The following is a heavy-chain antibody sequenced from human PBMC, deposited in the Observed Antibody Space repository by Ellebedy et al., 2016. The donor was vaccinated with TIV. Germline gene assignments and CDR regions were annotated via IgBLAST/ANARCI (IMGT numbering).Heavy chain of an antibody. CDR3: ARYDSSGYWFHEGDY. CDR2: IYAGDSTT. J-gene: IGHJ4*02. D-gene: IGHD3-22*01. CDR1: GYSFNTYW. Sequence: GESLKISCKGSGYSFNTYWIAWVRQMPGKGLEWMGIIYAGDSTTKYSPSFQGQVTISADKSISTAFLQWSSLKASDTAMYYCARYDSSGYWFHEGDYWGQGTLVTVSS. V-gene: IGHV5-51*01.